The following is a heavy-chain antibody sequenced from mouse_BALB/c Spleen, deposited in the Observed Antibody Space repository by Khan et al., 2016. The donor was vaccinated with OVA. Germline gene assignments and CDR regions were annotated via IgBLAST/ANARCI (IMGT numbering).Heavy chain of an antibody. CDR2: IDPFNGVT. CDR1: GYSFTTHY. J-gene: IGHJ3*01. CDR3: ARHGYVAWFAY. D-gene: IGHD2-2*01. Sequence: VQLKESGPELMRPGASVKISCKASGYSFTTHYIHWVKQSHGKSLEWIGYIDPFNGVTSYNQKFKGKATLTVDKSSSTAYMHLSSLTSEDSAVYYCARHGYVAWFAYWGQGTLVTVSA. V-gene: IGHV1S135*01.